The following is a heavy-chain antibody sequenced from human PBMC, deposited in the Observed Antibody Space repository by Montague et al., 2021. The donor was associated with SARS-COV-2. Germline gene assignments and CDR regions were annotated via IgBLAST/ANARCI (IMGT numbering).Heavy chain of an antibody. CDR3: AIPMVRGFSRAFDI. D-gene: IGHD3-10*01. V-gene: IGHV4-34*01. Sequence: SETLSITCAVYGGSFSGYYWSWIRQPPGKGLEWIGEINHSGSTNYNPSLKSRVTISVDTSKNQFSLKLSSVTAADTAVYYCAIPMVRGFSRAFDIWGRGTMVTVSS. CDR2: INHSGST. J-gene: IGHJ3*02. CDR1: GGSFSGYY.